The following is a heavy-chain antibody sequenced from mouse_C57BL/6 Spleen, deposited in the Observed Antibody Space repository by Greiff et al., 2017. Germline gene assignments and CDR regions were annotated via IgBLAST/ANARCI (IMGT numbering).Heavy chain of an antibody. J-gene: IGHJ2*01. V-gene: IGHV1-82*01. CDR2: IYPGDGDT. Sequence: QVQLQQSGPELVKPGASVKISCKASGYAFSSSWMNWVKQRPGQGLEWIGRIYPGDGDTNYNGKFKGKATLTADKSSSTAYMQLSSLTSEDSAVYFCARGGPYGSDYWGQGTTLTVSS. CDR3: ARGGPYGSDY. D-gene: IGHD1-1*01. CDR1: GYAFSSSW.